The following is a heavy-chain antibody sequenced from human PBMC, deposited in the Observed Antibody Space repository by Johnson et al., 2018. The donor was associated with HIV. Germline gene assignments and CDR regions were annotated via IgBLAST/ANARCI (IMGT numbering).Heavy chain of an antibody. D-gene: IGHD5-24*01. J-gene: IGHJ3*02. Sequence: QVQLVESGGGLVKPGGSLRLSCAASGFTFSNAWMSWVRQAPGKGLEWVSYISSSGSSIYYADSVKGRFTISRDNAKKSLYLQMNSLGAEDTAVYYCARGERRWLQSGAFDIWGQGTTVTVSS. CDR1: GFTFSNAW. V-gene: IGHV3-11*01. CDR3: ARGERRWLQSGAFDI. CDR2: ISSSGSSI.